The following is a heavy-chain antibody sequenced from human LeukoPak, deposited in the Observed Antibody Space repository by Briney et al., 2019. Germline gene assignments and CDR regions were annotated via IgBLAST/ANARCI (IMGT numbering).Heavy chain of an antibody. J-gene: IGHJ6*03. Sequence: PGGSLSLSCAASGFTVSSNYMSWSRQAPGRGLEWVSVIYSGGSTYYADSVKGRFTISRDNSKNTLYLQMNSLRAEDTAVYYCARSHDYGDYYYYYMDVWGKGTTVTVSS. CDR1: GFTVSSNY. CDR3: ARSHDYGDYYYYYMDV. D-gene: IGHD4-17*01. V-gene: IGHV3-53*01. CDR2: IYSGGST.